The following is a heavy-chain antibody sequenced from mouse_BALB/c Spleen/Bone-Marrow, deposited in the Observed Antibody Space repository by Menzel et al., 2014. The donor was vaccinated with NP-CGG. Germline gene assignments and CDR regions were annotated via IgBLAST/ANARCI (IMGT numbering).Heavy chain of an antibody. J-gene: IGHJ2*01. D-gene: IGHD1-1*01. CDR2: IDPANGNT. CDR1: GFNIKDTY. Sequence: VQLQQSGAELVKPGASVKLSCTASGFNIKDTYMHWVKQRPEQGLEWIGRIDPANGNTKYDPKFKDKATITADTSSNTAYLQLSSLTSEDTAVYYCTNDYYVYYFDYWGPGTTLTVSS. V-gene: IGHV14-3*02. CDR3: TNDYYVYYFDY.